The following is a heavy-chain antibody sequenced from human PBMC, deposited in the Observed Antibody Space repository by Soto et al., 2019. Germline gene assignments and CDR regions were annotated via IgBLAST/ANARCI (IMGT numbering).Heavy chain of an antibody. CDR2: ISVSGGST. J-gene: IGHJ3*02. D-gene: IGHD3-22*01. CDR3: AKANMIVVVTSGAFDI. Sequence: WGSLLLSCAASGFTFSSYAMSWVRQAPGKGLEWVSAISVSGGSTYYADSVKGRFTISIDNSKNTLYLQMNSLRAEDTAVYYCAKANMIVVVTSGAFDIWGQGTMVTGSS. CDR1: GFTFSSYA. V-gene: IGHV3-23*01.